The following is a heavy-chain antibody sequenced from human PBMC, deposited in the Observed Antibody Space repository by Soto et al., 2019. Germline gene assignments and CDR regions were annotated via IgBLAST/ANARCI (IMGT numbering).Heavy chain of an antibody. V-gene: IGHV2-5*02. J-gene: IGHJ4*02. Sequence: QITLKESGPTLVKPTQPLTLTCTFSGFSLTGSGVGVGWIRQPPGKALEWLALIYWDDDKRYSPSLKSRLTITKDTSKNQVALTVTNVDPVDTATYDCARFLWSDTSLYYFDYWGQGTLVTVSS. D-gene: IGHD3-3*01. CDR3: ARFLWSDTSLYYFDY. CDR1: GFSLTGSGVG. CDR2: IYWDDDK.